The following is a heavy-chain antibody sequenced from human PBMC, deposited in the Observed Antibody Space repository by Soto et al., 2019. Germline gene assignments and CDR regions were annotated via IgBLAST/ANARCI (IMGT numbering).Heavy chain of an antibody. V-gene: IGHV4-34*01. J-gene: IGHJ6*02. Sequence: TSETLSLTCAVYGGSFSGYYWSWIRPPPGKGLEWIGEINHSGSTNYNPSLKSRVTISVDTSKNQFSLKLSSVTAADTAVYYCARVPYDILTGYIYGMDVWGQGTTVTVSS. D-gene: IGHD3-9*01. CDR3: ARVPYDILTGYIYGMDV. CDR2: INHSGST. CDR1: GGSFSGYY.